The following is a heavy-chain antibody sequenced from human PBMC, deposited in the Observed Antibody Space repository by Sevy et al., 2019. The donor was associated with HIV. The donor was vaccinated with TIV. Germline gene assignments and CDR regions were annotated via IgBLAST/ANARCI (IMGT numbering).Heavy chain of an antibody. CDR3: ANRGVSARRRYLDY. J-gene: IGHJ4*02. Sequence: GGFLRLSCAASGFPFDTYAMSWVRQVPGKGLEWFSSFSGTNGYTYYADFVKGRFTISRDSSENTLYLQMNSLRAEDTASSFCANRGVSARRRYLDYWGQGTLVTVSS. CDR1: GFPFDTYA. V-gene: IGHV3-23*01. D-gene: IGHD6-6*01. CDR2: FSGTNGYT.